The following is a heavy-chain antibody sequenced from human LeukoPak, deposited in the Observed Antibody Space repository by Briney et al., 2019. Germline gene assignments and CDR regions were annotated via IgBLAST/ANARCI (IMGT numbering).Heavy chain of an antibody. CDR2: ISYDGSNK. D-gene: IGHD4-11*01. CDR1: GFTSSSYA. Sequence: GGSLRLSCAASGFTSSSYAMHWVRQAPGKGLEWVAVISYDGSNKYYADSVKGRFTISRDNSKNTLYLQMNSLRAEDTAVYYCARDLDSNYEIGWFDPWGQGTLVTVSS. V-gene: IGHV3-30-3*01. J-gene: IGHJ5*02. CDR3: ARDLDSNYEIGWFDP.